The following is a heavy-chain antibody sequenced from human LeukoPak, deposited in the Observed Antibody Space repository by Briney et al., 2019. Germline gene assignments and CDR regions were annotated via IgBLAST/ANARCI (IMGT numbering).Heavy chain of an antibody. CDR1: GFTFSSYW. V-gene: IGHV3-7*01. J-gene: IGHJ4*02. Sequence: GGSLRLSCAASGFTFSSYWMSWVRQAPGKGLEWVAKIKEDGSEEYYVDSVKGRFSISRDNAKNSLYLQMNSLRAEDTAVYYCARVGLIAVAGTIDYWGQGTLVTVSS. CDR3: ARVGLIAVAGTIDY. CDR2: IKEDGSEE. D-gene: IGHD6-19*01.